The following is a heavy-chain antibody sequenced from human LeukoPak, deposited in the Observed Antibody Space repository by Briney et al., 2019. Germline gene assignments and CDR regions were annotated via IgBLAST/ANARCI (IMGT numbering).Heavy chain of an antibody. CDR2: IYTSGTT. J-gene: IGHJ1*01. V-gene: IGHV4-61*02. CDR3: ASSYDSSGYYYLYFRH. Sequence: SETLSLTCTVSGGSISSGSYYWSWIRQPAGKGLEWIGRIYTSGTTYYNPSLKSRVTISVDTSKNQFSLKLSSVTAADTAVYYCASSYDSSGYYYLYFRHWGQGTLVTVSS. CDR1: GGSISSGSYY. D-gene: IGHD3-22*01.